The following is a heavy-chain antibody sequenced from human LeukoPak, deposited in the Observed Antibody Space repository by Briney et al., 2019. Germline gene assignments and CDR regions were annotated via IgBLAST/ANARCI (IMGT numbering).Heavy chain of an antibody. Sequence: ASVKVSCKASGYTFTSYDINWVRQATGQGLEWMGWMNPNSGNTGCAQKFQGRVTMTRNTSISTAYMELSSLRSEDTAVYYCARARAAAGIDFDYWGQGTLVTVSS. CDR1: GYTFTSYD. J-gene: IGHJ4*02. D-gene: IGHD6-13*01. CDR2: MNPNSGNT. CDR3: ARARAAAGIDFDY. V-gene: IGHV1-8*01.